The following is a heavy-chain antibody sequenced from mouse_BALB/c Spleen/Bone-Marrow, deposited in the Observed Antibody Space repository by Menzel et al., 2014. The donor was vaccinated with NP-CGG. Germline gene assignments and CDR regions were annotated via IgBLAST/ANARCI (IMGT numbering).Heavy chain of an antibody. CDR2: IRNKANGYTT. Sequence: EVQGVESGGGLVQPGGSLRLSCATSGFTFSDYYMSWVRQPPGKALEWLGFIRNKANGYTTEYSASVKGRFTISRDNSQSILNLQMNTLRAEDSATYYCARDMGLLRFDYWGQGTTLTVSS. CDR1: GFTFSDYY. J-gene: IGHJ2*01. V-gene: IGHV7-3*02. D-gene: IGHD1-1*01. CDR3: ARDMGLLRFDY.